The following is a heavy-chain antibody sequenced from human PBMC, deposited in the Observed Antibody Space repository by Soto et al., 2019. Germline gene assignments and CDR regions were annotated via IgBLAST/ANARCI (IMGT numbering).Heavy chain of an antibody. D-gene: IGHD1-26*01. V-gene: IGHV4-28*01. CDR1: GYSINRINW. CDR3: ARREIQGPIDY. J-gene: IGHJ4*02. Sequence: QGEPQESGPGLVKPSDTLSPTCGVSGYSINRINWLGWIRQPPRKGLEWNGYIYYGGTTYYKPSPKSRVTMSVDASKNQFSLKLTSVTAVDTAVYYCARREIQGPIDYWGQGTLVTVSS. CDR2: IYYGGTT.